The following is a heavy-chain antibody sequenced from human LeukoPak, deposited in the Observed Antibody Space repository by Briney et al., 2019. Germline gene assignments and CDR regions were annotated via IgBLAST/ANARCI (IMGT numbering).Heavy chain of an antibody. V-gene: IGHV3-30*02. Sequence: PGGSLRLSCAASGFPFSSYGMHWVRQAPGKGLEWVAFIRYDGSNKYYADSVKGRFTISRDNSKNTLYLQMNSLRAEDTAVYYCAKDTSADLWFGVSWGQGTLVTVSS. J-gene: IGHJ5*02. D-gene: IGHD3-10*01. CDR3: AKDTSADLWFGVS. CDR2: IRYDGSNK. CDR1: GFPFSSYG.